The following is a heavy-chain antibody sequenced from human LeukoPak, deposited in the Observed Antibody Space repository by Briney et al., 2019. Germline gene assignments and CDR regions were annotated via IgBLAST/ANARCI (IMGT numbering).Heavy chain of an antibody. Sequence: SETLSLTCTVSGGSISSSSYYWGWIRQPPGKGLEWIGSIYHSGSTYYNPSLKSRVTISVDTSKNQFSLKLSSVTAADTAVYYCARDLSFGEPDLDWGQGTLVSVSS. CDR3: ARDLSFGEPDLD. CDR1: GGSISSSSYY. CDR2: IYHSGST. D-gene: IGHD3-10*01. V-gene: IGHV4-39*07. J-gene: IGHJ4*02.